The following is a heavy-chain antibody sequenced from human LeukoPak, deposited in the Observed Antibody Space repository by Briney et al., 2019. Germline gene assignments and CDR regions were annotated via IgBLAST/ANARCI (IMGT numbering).Heavy chain of an antibody. D-gene: IGHD3-22*01. J-gene: IGHJ4*02. CDR3: ARVATYYYDSSGYSDY. CDR2: ISSSGSTI. V-gene: IGHV3-11*01. Sequence: PGGSLRLSCAASGFTFSDYYMSWIRQAPGKGLGWVSYISSSGSTIYYADSVKGRFTISRDNAKNSLYLQMNSLRAEDTAVYYCARVATYYYDSSGYSDYWGQGTLVTVSS. CDR1: GFTFSDYY.